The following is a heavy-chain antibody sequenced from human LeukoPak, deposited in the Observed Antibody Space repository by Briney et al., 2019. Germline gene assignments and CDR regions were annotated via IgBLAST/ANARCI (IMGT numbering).Heavy chain of an antibody. CDR3: AKDQEWELLYYFDY. Sequence: GGSLRLSCAASGFTFSSYGMHWVRQAPGKGLEWVAVIWYDGSNRYYADSVKGRFTISRDNSKNTLYLQMNRLRAEDTAVYYCAKDQEWELLYYFDYWGQGTLVTVSS. CDR1: GFTFSSYG. J-gene: IGHJ4*02. CDR2: IWYDGSNR. V-gene: IGHV3-33*06. D-gene: IGHD1-26*01.